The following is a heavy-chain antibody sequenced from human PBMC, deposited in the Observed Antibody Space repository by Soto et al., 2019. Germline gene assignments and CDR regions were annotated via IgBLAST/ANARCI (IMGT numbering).Heavy chain of an antibody. CDR3: VRGGIAGNWFDP. J-gene: IGHJ5*02. CDR1: GGSISSSSYY. Sequence: SETLSLTCTVSGGSISSSSYYWGWIRQPPGKGLEWIGSIYYSGSTYYNPSLKSRVTISVDTSKNQFSLKLSSVTAADTAVYYCVRGGIAGNWFDPWGQGTLVTVSS. CDR2: IYYSGST. V-gene: IGHV4-39*01. D-gene: IGHD6-13*01.